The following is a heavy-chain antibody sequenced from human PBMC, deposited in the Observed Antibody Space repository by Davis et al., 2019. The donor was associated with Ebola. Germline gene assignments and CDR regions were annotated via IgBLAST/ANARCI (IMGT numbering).Heavy chain of an antibody. Sequence: ASVKVSCKASGYTFTGYYMHWVRQAPGQGLEWMGWINPNSGGTNYVQKFQGWVTMTRDTSISTAYMELSRLRSDDTAVYYCARSGCTNGVCSAHYYYYGMDVWGQGTTVTVSS. CDR1: GYTFTGYY. V-gene: IGHV1-2*04. J-gene: IGHJ6*02. CDR3: ARSGCTNGVCSAHYYYYGMDV. D-gene: IGHD2-8*01. CDR2: INPNSGGT.